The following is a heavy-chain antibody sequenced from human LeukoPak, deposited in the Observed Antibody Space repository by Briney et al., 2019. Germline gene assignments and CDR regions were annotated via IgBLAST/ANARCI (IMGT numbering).Heavy chain of an antibody. D-gene: IGHD5-18*01. CDR1: EFTFSSYG. CDR2: ISSSSSYI. Sequence: GRSLRLSCAASEFTFSSYGMHWVRQAPGKGLEWVSSISSSSSYIYYADSVKGRFTISRDNAKNSLYLQMNSLRAEDTAVYYCARIQLWPTYYFDYWGQGTLVTVSS. V-gene: IGHV3-21*01. CDR3: ARIQLWPTYYFDY. J-gene: IGHJ4*02.